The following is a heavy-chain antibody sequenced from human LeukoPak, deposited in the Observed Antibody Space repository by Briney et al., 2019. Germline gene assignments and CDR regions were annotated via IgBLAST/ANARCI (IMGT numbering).Heavy chain of an antibody. CDR3: ARDVNYAFDY. CDR1: GYSFTRNG. Sequence: ASVKVSCKPSGYSFTRNGISWVRQAPRQGLEWMAWISANSGNTNYAQNFQDRVTLTTDTSTSTAYMELRSLRSDDTAVYYCARDVNYAFDYWGQGTLVTVSS. V-gene: IGHV1-18*01. D-gene: IGHD3-16*01. CDR2: ISANSGNT. J-gene: IGHJ4*02.